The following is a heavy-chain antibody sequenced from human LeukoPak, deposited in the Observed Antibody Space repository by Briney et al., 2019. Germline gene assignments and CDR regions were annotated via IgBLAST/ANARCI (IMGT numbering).Heavy chain of an antibody. CDR3: ARTSDGQYYYDSSGYYVFDY. D-gene: IGHD3-22*01. Sequence: PSGTLSLTCTVSGGSISSYYWSWIRQPSGKGLEWIGRIYTSGSTNYNPSLKSRVTMSVDTSKNQFSLKLSSVTAADTAVYYCARTSDGQYYYDSSGYYVFDYWGQGTLVTVSS. CDR1: GGSISSYY. J-gene: IGHJ4*02. V-gene: IGHV4-4*07. CDR2: IYTSGST.